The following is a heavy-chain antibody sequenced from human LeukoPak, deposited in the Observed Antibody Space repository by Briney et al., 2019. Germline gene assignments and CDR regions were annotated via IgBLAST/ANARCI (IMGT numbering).Heavy chain of an antibody. CDR1: GGSISGYF. CDR3: ARQAHTPLWEFDY. V-gene: IGHV4-4*09. D-gene: IGHD1-26*01. Sequence: SETLSLTCSVSGGSISGYFWSWIRQPPGKGLEWIGDIDISGSTRYNPSLESRLTISLETSKKQISLKLRSVAAADTAMYYCARQAHTPLWEFDYWGQGTLVTVSS. CDR2: IDISGST. J-gene: IGHJ4*02.